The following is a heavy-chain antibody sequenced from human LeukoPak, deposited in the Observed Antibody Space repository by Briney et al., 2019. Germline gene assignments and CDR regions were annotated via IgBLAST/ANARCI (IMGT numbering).Heavy chain of an antibody. D-gene: IGHD6-13*01. CDR3: ARDRRIAAAGHLYYYYYMDV. Sequence: GGSLRLSCAASGFTFSDYYMSWIRQAPGKGLEWVSYISSSGSTIYYADSVKGRFTISRDNAKNSLCLQMNSLRAEDTAVYYCARDRRIAAAGHLYYYYYMDVWGKGTTVTVSS. V-gene: IGHV3-11*01. CDR1: GFTFSDYY. J-gene: IGHJ6*03. CDR2: ISSSGSTI.